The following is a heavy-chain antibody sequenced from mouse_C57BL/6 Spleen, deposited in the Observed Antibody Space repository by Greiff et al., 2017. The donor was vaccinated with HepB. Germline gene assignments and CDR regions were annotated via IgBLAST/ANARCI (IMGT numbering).Heavy chain of an antibody. J-gene: IGHJ1*03. CDR1: GFTFTDYY. CDR3: ARSSTVGYFDV. V-gene: IGHV7-3*01. Sequence: EVHLVESGGGLVQPGGSLSLSCAASGFTFTDYYMSWVRQPPGKALEWLGFIRNKANGYTTEYSASVKGRFTISRDNSQSILYLQMNALRAEDSATYYCARSSTVGYFDVWGTGTTVTVSS. CDR2: IRNKANGYTT. D-gene: IGHD1-1*01.